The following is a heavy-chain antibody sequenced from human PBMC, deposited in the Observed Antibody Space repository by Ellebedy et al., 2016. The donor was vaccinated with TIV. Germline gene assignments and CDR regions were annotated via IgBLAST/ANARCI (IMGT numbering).Heavy chain of an antibody. CDR3: ARDHLSLTGYYSGIDY. J-gene: IGHJ4*02. Sequence: MPSETLSLTCTVSGGSISSYYWSWIRQPPGKGLEWIGYIYYSGSTNYNPSLKSRVTISVDTSKNQFSLKLSSVTAADTAVYYCARDHLSLTGYYSGIDYWGQGTLVTVSS. CDR1: GGSISSYY. CDR2: IYYSGST. D-gene: IGHD3-9*01. V-gene: IGHV4-59*01.